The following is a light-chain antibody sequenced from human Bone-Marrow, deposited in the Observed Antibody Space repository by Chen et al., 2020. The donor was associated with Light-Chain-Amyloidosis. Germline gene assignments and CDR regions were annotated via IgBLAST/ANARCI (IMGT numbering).Light chain of an antibody. CDR2: EGS. CDR3: CSYAGSSTYV. J-gene: IGLJ1*01. Sequence: QSALTQPASVSGSPGQSITISCTGTSSDVGSYNLVSWYQQHPGKAPKLMIYEGSKRPSGVSKRFAGSESVNTASLTISGLQAEEEADYYCCSYAGSSTYVVETRTKVTVL. V-gene: IGLV2-23*01. CDR1: SSDVGSYNL.